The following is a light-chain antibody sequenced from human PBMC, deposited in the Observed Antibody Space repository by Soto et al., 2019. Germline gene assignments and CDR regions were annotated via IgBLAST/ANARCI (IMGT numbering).Light chain of an antibody. J-gene: IGKJ1*01. CDR2: AAS. V-gene: IGKV1-6*01. CDR3: LQDYNFPWT. Sequence: AIQMTQSPSSLSASVGDRVTITCRASQDIRNDLGWYQQKPGKAPKILIYAASSLQSGVPSRFSGSGSGTDFSLTISSLQPEDFATYYCLQDYNFPWTFGQGTKVEIK. CDR1: QDIRND.